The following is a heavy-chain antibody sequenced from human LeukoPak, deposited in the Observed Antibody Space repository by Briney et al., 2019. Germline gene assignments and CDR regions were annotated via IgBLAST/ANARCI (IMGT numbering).Heavy chain of an antibody. CDR3: AKLGSAIFDY. CDR1: EFTFSSYE. Sequence: PGGSLRLSCEASEFTFSSYEMNWVRQAPGKGLEWVSYISSSGTSIYYADSVKGRFTISRDNAKNSLYLQMNSLRAEDTALYYCAKLGSAIFDYWGQGALVTVSS. D-gene: IGHD2-15*01. J-gene: IGHJ4*02. CDR2: ISSSGTSI. V-gene: IGHV3-48*03.